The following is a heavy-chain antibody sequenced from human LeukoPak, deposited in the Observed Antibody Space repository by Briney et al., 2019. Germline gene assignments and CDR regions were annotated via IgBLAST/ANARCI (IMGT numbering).Heavy chain of an antibody. CDR3: AREDYYYGMDV. V-gene: IGHV3-74*01. CDR1: GFTFSSYW. Sequence: GGSLRLSCAASGFTFSSYWMHWVSHPPGKGLVWVSRINSDGSSTSYADSVKGRFTISRDNAKNTLYLQMNSLRAEDTAVYYCAREDYYYGMDVWGQGTTVTVSS. CDR2: INSDGSST. J-gene: IGHJ6*02.